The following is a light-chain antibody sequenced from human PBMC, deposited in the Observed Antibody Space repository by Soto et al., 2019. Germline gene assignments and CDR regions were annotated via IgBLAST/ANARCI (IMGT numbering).Light chain of an antibody. CDR1: RCISDW. CDR3: LQYSSHSWT. V-gene: IGKV1-5*01. CDR2: DAS. Sequence: DIQMTQSPFSLSPSVRHRVTRTCRAGRCISDWLAWYPQKPGKAPELLIFDASNLKSGVSSRFSGSGSGTEFTLTISRLQPDDVATYYCLQYSSHSWTFGQGTKVDIK. J-gene: IGKJ1*01.